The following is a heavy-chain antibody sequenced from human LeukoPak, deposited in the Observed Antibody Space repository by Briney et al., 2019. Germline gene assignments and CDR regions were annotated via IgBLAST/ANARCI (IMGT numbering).Heavy chain of an antibody. J-gene: IGHJ6*03. Sequence: PGGSLRLSCGASGFTFSNYGMLWVRQAPGKGLDWVAFIRYDGNNKLYADSVKGRFTISRDNSKNTLYLQMNSLRAEDTAVYYCVNYYYYMDVWGKGTTVTISS. V-gene: IGHV3-30*02. CDR2: IRYDGNNK. CDR1: GFTFSNYG. CDR3: VNYYYYMDV.